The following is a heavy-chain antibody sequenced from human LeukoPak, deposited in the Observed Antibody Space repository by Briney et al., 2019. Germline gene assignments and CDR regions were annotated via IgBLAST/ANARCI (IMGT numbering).Heavy chain of an antibody. V-gene: IGHV3-23*01. Sequence: GGSLRLSCAASGFTLRSYAMRWVRQAPGKGLEWVLAISGSGTSTYYADSVKGRFTISRDNSKNTLYLQMNSLRAEDTAVYYCEGTYYYDSSDDYWGQGTLVTVSS. CDR3: EGTYYYDSSDDY. CDR2: ISGSGTST. CDR1: GFTLRSYA. D-gene: IGHD3-22*01. J-gene: IGHJ4*02.